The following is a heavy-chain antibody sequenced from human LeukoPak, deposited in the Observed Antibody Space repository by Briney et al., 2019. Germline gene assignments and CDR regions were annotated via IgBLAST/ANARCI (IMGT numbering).Heavy chain of an antibody. CDR3: ARVIPGPFNRFDP. CDR1: GYTFTSYD. CDR2: VNINDGKT. Sequence: ASVKVSCKASGYTFTSYDINWVRQATGQGLEWMGWVNINDGKTGYEQKFQGRVTMTRDTSINTAYMELTSLRSDDTAVYYCARVIPGPFNRFDPWGQGTQVTVSS. D-gene: IGHD2-21*01. J-gene: IGHJ5*02. V-gene: IGHV1-8*01.